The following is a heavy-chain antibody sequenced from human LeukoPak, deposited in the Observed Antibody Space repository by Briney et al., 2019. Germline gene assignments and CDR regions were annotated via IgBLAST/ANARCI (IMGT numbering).Heavy chain of an antibody. CDR2: IYYSGST. Sequence: SETLSLTCTVSGGSISSYYWSWIRQPPGKGLEWIGYIYYSGSTNYNPSLKSRVTISVDTSKNQFSLKLSSVTAAHTAVYYCARHGTTVITNWGQRTLVTVSS. CDR3: ARHGTTVITN. D-gene: IGHD4-17*01. V-gene: IGHV4-59*08. J-gene: IGHJ4*02. CDR1: GGSISSYY.